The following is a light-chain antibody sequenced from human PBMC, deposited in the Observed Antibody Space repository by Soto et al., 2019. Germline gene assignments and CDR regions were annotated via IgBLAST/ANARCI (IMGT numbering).Light chain of an antibody. CDR2: AAS. V-gene: IGKV1-39*01. Sequence: DSQMTQSRSSLSASVEDRVIITCRASQIISNHLNWYQQKPGKAPKLLIFAASSLQSGLPSRFSGSRSGPDFTLTITSLQPEDFATYYCQQSYSSPPTFGQGTKVDTK. J-gene: IGKJ1*01. CDR3: QQSYSSPPT. CDR1: QIISNH.